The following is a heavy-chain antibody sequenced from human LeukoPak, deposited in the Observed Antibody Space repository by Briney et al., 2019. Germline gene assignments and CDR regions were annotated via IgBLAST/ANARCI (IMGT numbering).Heavy chain of an antibody. J-gene: IGHJ4*02. V-gene: IGHV4-34*01. D-gene: IGHD3-22*01. CDR1: GGSFSGYY. CDR3: ARALSSGYYSLNY. Sequence: KPSETLSLTCAVCGGSFSGYYWSWIRQPPGKGLEWIGEINHSGSTNYNPSLKSRVTISVDTSKNQFSLKLSSVTAADTAVYYCARALSSGYYSLNYWGQGTLVTVSS. CDR2: INHSGST.